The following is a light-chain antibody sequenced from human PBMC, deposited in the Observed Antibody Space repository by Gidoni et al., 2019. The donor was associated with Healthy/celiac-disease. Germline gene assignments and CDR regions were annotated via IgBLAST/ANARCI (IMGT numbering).Light chain of an antibody. CDR3: QAWDSSTVV. Sequence: SYERTQPPSVSVSPGQTASITCSGDKLGDNYACWYQQKPGQSPVLVIYQDSKWPSGIPERFSGSNSGNTATLTIRGTQAMDEAYYSCQAWDSSTVVFGGGTKLTVL. V-gene: IGLV3-1*01. CDR1: KLGDNY. CDR2: QDS. J-gene: IGLJ2*01.